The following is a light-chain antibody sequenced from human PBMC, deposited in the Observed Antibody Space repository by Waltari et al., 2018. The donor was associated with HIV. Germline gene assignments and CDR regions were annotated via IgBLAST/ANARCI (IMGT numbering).Light chain of an antibody. Sequence: SYELTQPPSVSVSPGQTARITCSGEDFPKQSAYCYQQGSGQTPVLVIYDHTKRPSGIPERFSGSSSGTMATLTISGAQVEDEADYYCYSTDSSVDHRGVFGGGTKVTVL. V-gene: IGLV3-10*01. CDR1: DFPKQS. CDR3: YSTDSSVDHRGV. CDR2: DHT. J-gene: IGLJ3*02.